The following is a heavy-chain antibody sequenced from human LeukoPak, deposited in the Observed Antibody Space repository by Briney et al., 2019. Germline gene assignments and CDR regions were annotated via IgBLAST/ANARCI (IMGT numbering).Heavy chain of an antibody. CDR1: GGSFSGYY. V-gene: IGHV4-34*01. CDR2: INHSGST. Sequence: SETLSLTCAVYGGSFSGYYRSWIRQPPGKGLEWIGEINHSGSTNYNPPLKSRVTIPVDTSKNQSSLKLSSVTAADTAVYYCARGGDCFDYWGQGTLVTVSS. J-gene: IGHJ4*02. CDR3: ARGGDCFDY. D-gene: IGHD2-21*01.